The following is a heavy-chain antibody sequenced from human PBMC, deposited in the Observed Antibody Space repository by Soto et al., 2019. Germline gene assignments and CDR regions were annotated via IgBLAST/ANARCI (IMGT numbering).Heavy chain of an antibody. Sequence: EVQLVESGGGLVQPGGSLRLSCAASGFTFSSYWMSWVRQAPGKGLEWVANIKQDGSEKYFVDSVRGRFTLSRDNAKNSLQLQMNSLRAEDTDIYFCVRVAYFNGWIFDYWGQGTLVTVSS. CDR1: GFTFSSYW. CDR2: IKQDGSEK. CDR3: VRVAYFNGWIFDY. V-gene: IGHV3-7*01. D-gene: IGHD6-19*01. J-gene: IGHJ4*01.